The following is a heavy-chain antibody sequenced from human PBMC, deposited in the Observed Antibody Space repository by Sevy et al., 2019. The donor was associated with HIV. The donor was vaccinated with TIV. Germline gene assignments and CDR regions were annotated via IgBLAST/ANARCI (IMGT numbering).Heavy chain of an antibody. CDR2: ISYDGSNK. CDR1: GFTFSSYG. V-gene: IGHV3-30*03. Sequence: GGSLRLSCAASGFTFSSYGMHWVRQAPGKGLEWVAVISYDGSNKYYADSVKGRFTISRDNSKNTVYLQMNSLRAEDTAVYYCARESSSTWQAGDYGMAVWGQGTTVTVSS. D-gene: IGHD6-13*01. J-gene: IGHJ6*02. CDR3: ARESSSTWQAGDYGMAV.